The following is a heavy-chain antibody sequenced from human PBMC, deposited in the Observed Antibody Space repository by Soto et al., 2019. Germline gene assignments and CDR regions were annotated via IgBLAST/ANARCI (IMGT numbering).Heavy chain of an antibody. Sequence: ASVKVSCKASGYTLTGHYIHWVRQAPEQGPEWMGEIGPESGATRYAQKFQGRVTMTRDMSITTVYMELNNLSPDDTAVYYCGRGRSGQIVVFYWGQGTPVTVSS. V-gene: IGHV1-2*02. CDR2: IGPESGAT. CDR1: GYTLTGHY. J-gene: IGHJ4*02. D-gene: IGHD1-26*01. CDR3: GRGRSGQIVVFY.